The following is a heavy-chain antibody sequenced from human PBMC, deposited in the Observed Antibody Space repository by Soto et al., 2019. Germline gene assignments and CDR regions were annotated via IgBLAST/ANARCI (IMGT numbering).Heavy chain of an antibody. Sequence: GGSLRLSCAASGFTFSSYAMHWVRQAPGKGLEWVAVISYDGSNKYYADSVKGRFTISRDNSKNTLYLQMNSLRAEDTAVYYCAREGAIAAALDYWGQGTLVTVSS. CDR1: GFTFSSYA. D-gene: IGHD6-13*01. V-gene: IGHV3-30-3*01. J-gene: IGHJ4*02. CDR3: AREGAIAAALDY. CDR2: ISYDGSNK.